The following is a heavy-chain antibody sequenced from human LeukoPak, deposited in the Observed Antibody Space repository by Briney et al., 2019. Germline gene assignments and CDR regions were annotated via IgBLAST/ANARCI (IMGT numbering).Heavy chain of an antibody. J-gene: IGHJ4*02. CDR2: IYYSGST. D-gene: IGHD1-26*01. CDR3: ARDQSGAFDY. CDR1: GGSISSYY. Sequence: KTSETLSLTCTVSGGSISSYYWSWIRQPPGKGLEWIGYIYYSGSTNYSPSLKSRVTISVDTSKNQFSLKLSSVTAADTAVYYCARDQSGAFDYWGQGTLVTVSS. V-gene: IGHV4-59*01.